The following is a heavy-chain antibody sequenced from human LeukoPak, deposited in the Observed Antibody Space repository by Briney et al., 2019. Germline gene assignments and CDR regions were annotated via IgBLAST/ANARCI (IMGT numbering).Heavy chain of an antibody. J-gene: IGHJ3*01. V-gene: IGHV1-46*01. CDR1: GYTFTGYF. CDR3: ARGYCSGGGCSVLDAFDG. CDR2: INPSGGST. Sequence: ASVKVSCKASGYTFTGYFMHWVRRAPGQGLEWMGKINPSGGSTSYPQKFQGRVTMTRDTSTTTVYMELSTLRSEDTAIYYCARGYCSGGGCSVLDAFDGWGQGTMVTVSS. D-gene: IGHD2-15*01.